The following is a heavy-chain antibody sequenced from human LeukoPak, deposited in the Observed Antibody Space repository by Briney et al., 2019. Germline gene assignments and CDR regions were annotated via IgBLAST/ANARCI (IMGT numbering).Heavy chain of an antibody. CDR1: GGSISSYY. D-gene: IGHD4-11*01. V-gene: IGHV4-59*12. CDR3: ARVTSDVGWYFDL. J-gene: IGHJ2*01. Sequence: SETLSLTCTVSGGSISSYYWSWIRQPPGKGLEWIGYIYYSGSTNYNPSLKSRVTISVDTSKNQFSLKLSSVTAADTAVYYCARVTSDVGWYFDLWGRGTLVTVSS. CDR2: IYYSGST.